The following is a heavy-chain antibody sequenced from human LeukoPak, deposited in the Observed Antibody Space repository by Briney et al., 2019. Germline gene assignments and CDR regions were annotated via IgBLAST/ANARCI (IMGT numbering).Heavy chain of an antibody. CDR3: ARGRQDVTMIVVVMTAVSYYLDV. Sequence: ASETLSLTCADYGGSFSGYYWTWIRQTPEKGLEWIGELNPSGSTSYNPSLKSRVTISVDTSKNQFSLKLSSVTAADMAVYYCARGRQDVTMIVVVMTAVSYYLDVWGKGTTVTVS. D-gene: IGHD3-22*01. J-gene: IGHJ6*03. V-gene: IGHV4-34*01. CDR1: GGSFSGYY. CDR2: LNPSGST.